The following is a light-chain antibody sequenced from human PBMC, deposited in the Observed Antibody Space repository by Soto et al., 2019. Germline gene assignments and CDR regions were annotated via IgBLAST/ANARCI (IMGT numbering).Light chain of an antibody. CDR1: SSDVVGYNY. J-gene: IGLJ1*01. CDR2: DVS. CDR3: CSYTTSNARQIV. V-gene: IGLV2-14*01. Sequence: QSVLTQPASVSGSPGQSITISCTGTSSDVVGYNYVSWYQQHPGKAPKFMIYDVSNRPSGVSNRFSGSKSGNTASLTISGLQAEDEADYYCCSYTTSNARQIVFGTGTKFTVL.